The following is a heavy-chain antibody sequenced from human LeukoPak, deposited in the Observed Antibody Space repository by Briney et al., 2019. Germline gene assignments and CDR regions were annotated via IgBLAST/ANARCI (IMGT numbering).Heavy chain of an antibody. CDR2: IYYSGST. CDR3: ARQSNYYDSSGYYYEIGGYFDL. Sequence: PSETLSLTCTVSGGSISSGGYYWSWIRQHPGKGLEWIGYIYYSGSTYYNPSLKSRVTISVDTSKNQFSLKLSSVTAADTAVYYCARQSNYYDSSGYYYEIGGYFDLWGRGTLVTVSS. CDR1: GGSISSGGYY. J-gene: IGHJ2*01. D-gene: IGHD3-22*01. V-gene: IGHV4-31*03.